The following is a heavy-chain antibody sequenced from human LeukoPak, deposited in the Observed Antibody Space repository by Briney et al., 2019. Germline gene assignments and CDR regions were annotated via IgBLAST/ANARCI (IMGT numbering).Heavy chain of an antibody. CDR3: ARDSYDFWSGYPYYFDY. CDR2: IYYSGST. D-gene: IGHD3-3*01. V-gene: IGHV4-39*07. J-gene: IGHJ4*02. Sequence: SETLSLTCTVSGGSISSSSYYWGWIRQPPGKGLEWIGSIYYSGSTYYNPSLKSRVTISVDTSKNRFSLKLSSVTAADTAVYYCARDSYDFWSGYPYYFDYWGQGTLVAVSS. CDR1: GGSISSSSYY.